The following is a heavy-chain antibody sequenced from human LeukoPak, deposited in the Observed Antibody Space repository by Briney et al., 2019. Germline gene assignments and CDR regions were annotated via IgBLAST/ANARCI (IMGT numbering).Heavy chain of an antibody. V-gene: IGHV1-18*01. CDR3: ARHSSSSYYYYYCMDV. CDR2: ISAYNGNT. D-gene: IGHD6-6*01. Sequence: ASVKVSCKASGYTFTSYGISWVRQAPGQGLEWMGWISAYNGNTNYAQKLQGRVTMTTDTSTSTAYMELRSLRSDDTAVYYCARHSSSSYYYYYCMDVWGKGTTVTVSS. CDR1: GYTFTSYG. J-gene: IGHJ6*03.